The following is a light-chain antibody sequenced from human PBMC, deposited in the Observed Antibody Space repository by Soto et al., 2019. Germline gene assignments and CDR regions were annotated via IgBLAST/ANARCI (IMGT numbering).Light chain of an antibody. CDR3: QQYYDYPPLI. CDR1: RNINRK. Sequence: EIVMTQSPATLSVSPGERATLSCRASRNINRKLAWYQQKPGQAPRLLISGASTMATGIPARFSGSGSGTEFTLTISSLQSEDFAAYYCQQYYDYPPLIFGGGTKVEIK. CDR2: GAS. J-gene: IGKJ4*01. V-gene: IGKV3-15*01.